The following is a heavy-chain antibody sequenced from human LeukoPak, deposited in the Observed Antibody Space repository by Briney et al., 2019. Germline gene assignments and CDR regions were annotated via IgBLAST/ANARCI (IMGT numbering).Heavy chain of an antibody. CDR3: ASTNIVLMVYALNNDAFDI. CDR2: IYHSGST. Sequence: PSETLSLTCTVSGGSISSSSYYWGWIRQPPGKGLEWIGSIYHSGSTYYNPSLKSRVTISVDTSKNQFSLKLSSVTAADTAVYYCASTNIVLMVYALNNDAFDIWGQGTMVTVSS. V-gene: IGHV4-39*07. J-gene: IGHJ3*02. CDR1: GGSISSSSYY. D-gene: IGHD2-8*01.